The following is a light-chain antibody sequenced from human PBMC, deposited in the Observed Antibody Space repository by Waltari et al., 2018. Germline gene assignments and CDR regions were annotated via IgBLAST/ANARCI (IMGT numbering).Light chain of an antibody. Sequence: EMVLTQSPGTLSLSPGERATLDCRASQSVSSSYLAWYQQKPGQAPRLLIYGASSRATGIPDRFSGSGSGTDFTLTISRLEPEDFAVYYCQQYGSSPSITFGQGTRLEIK. J-gene: IGKJ5*01. CDR3: QQYGSSPSIT. CDR2: GAS. V-gene: IGKV3-20*01. CDR1: QSVSSSY.